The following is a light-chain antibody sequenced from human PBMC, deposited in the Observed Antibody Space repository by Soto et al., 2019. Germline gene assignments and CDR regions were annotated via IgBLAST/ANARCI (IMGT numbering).Light chain of an antibody. V-gene: IGKV3-20*01. CDR2: GAS. J-gene: IGKJ1*01. Sequence: EIVLTQSPGTLSLSPGERATLSCRASQSVSGRYLAWYQQKPGQAPRPLIYGASSRASGIPGRFSGSGFGTDFTLTISRLEPEDFAVYYCQQYGSTPWTFGQGTKVEIK. CDR3: QQYGSTPWT. CDR1: QSVSGRY.